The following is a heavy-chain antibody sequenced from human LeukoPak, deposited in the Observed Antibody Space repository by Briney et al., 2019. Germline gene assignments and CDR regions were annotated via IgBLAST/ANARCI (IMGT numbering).Heavy chain of an antibody. CDR1: GGSMSSYY. CDR3: ARHKSGSSWSFDY. D-gene: IGHD2-2*01. V-gene: IGHV4-59*08. J-gene: IGHJ4*02. CDR2: IYYSGST. Sequence: PSETLSLTCTVSGGSMSSYYWSWIRQPPGKGLEWIGYIYYSGSTNYNPSLKSRVTISVDTSKNQFSLKLSSVTAADTAVYYCARHKSGSSWSFDYWGQGTLVTVSS.